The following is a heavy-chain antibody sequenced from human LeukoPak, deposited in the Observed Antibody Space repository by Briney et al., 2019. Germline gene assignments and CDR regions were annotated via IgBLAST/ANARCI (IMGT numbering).Heavy chain of an antibody. CDR1: GFTFSSYG. V-gene: IGHV3-33*06. CDR2: IWYDGSNK. Sequence: GGSLRLSWAASGFTFSSYGMHWVRQAPGKGLEWVAVIWYDGSNKYYADSVKGRFTISRDNSKNTLYLQMNSLRAEDTAVYYCAKDTGTTVTTLDYWGQGTLVTVSS. D-gene: IGHD4-17*01. J-gene: IGHJ4*02. CDR3: AKDTGTTVTTLDY.